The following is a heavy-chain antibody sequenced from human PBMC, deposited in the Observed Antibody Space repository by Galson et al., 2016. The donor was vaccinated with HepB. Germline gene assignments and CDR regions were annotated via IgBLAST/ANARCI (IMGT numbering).Heavy chain of an antibody. J-gene: IGHJ2*01. CDR3: ARGTLSCTGNSCFYQYFDL. CDR2: INHTGSA. D-gene: IGHD5-18*01. V-gene: IGHV4-34*01. Sequence: WIRQPPGKGLEWIGEINHTGSAKYSPSLKSRVTMSVDTSKSLFSLKLNSVTAADTAVYYCARGTLSCTGNSCFYQYFDLWGRGILVSVSS.